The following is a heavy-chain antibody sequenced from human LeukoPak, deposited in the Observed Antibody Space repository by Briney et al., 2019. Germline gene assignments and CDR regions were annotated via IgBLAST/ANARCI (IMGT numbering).Heavy chain of an antibody. J-gene: IGHJ5*02. V-gene: IGHV1-69*05. D-gene: IGHD4-11*01. CDR2: IIPIFGTA. CDR3: ARAQGDYRNFNNKWFDP. CDR1: GGTFSNFA. Sequence: GASVTVSCKASGGTFSNFAISWVRQAPGQGLQWMGGIIPIFGTASYAQKFQGRVTITTDESTSTAYMELRSLRSEDTAVYYRARAQGDYRNFNNKWFDPWGQGTLVTVSS.